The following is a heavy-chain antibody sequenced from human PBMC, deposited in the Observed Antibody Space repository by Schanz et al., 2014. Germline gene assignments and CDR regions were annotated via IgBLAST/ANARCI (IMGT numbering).Heavy chain of an antibody. CDR1: GFTFYNYA. D-gene: IGHD3-9*01. J-gene: IGHJ6*02. Sequence: EVRLVESGGGLVQPGGSLRLSCAASGFTFYNYAMTWVRQAPGRGLEWISYIGSSSTTMYYADSVKGRFTISRDNAKNSLYLQMNSLRDEDTAVYYCARDHPHRGVTGYYNDVWGQGTSVTVSS. CDR3: ARDHPHRGVTGYYNDV. V-gene: IGHV3-48*02. CDR2: IGSSSTTM.